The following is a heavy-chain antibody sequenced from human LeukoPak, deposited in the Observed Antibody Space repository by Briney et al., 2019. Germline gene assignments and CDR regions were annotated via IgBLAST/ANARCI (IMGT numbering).Heavy chain of an antibody. Sequence: GRSLRLSCAASGFTFDDYAMHWVRQAPGKGLEWVSGISWNSGSIGYADSVKGRFTISRDNAKNSLYLQMNSLRAEDTALYYCAKGDVLLWFGEFQHWGQGTLFTDSS. V-gene: IGHV3-9*01. CDR1: GFTFDDYA. D-gene: IGHD3-10*01. J-gene: IGHJ1*01. CDR3: AKGDVLLWFGEFQH. CDR2: ISWNSGSI.